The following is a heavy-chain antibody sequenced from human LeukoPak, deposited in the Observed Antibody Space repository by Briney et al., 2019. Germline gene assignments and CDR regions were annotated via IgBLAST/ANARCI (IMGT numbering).Heavy chain of an antibody. Sequence: GESLKISRKGSGYSFTSYWIGWVRQMPGKGLEWMGIIYPGDSDTRHSPSFQGQVTISADKSISTAYLQWSSLKASDTAMYYCARPRIYCSSTSCPHHDAFDIWGQGTMVTVSS. D-gene: IGHD2-2*01. CDR1: GYSFTSYW. CDR2: IYPGDSDT. CDR3: ARPRIYCSSTSCPHHDAFDI. J-gene: IGHJ3*02. V-gene: IGHV5-51*01.